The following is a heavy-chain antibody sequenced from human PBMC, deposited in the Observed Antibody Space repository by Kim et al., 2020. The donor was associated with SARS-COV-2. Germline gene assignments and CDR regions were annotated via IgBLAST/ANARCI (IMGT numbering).Heavy chain of an antibody. CDR1: GFTFSSYS. J-gene: IGHJ4*02. CDR3: ARDVSGSYVKSALDY. V-gene: IGHV3-48*02. Sequence: GGSLRLSCAASGFTFSSYSMNWVRQAPGKGLEWVSYISSSSSTIYYADSVKGRFTISRDNAKNSLYLQMNSLRDEDTAVYYCARDVSGSYVKSALDYWGQGTLVTVSS. D-gene: IGHD1-26*01. CDR2: ISSSSSTI.